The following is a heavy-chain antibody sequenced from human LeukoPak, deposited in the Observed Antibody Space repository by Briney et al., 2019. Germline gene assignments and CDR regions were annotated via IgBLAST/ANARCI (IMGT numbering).Heavy chain of an antibody. J-gene: IGHJ4*02. Sequence: PSETLSLTCTVSGNSISTSKSYWGWIRQPPLKGLEWIGNIYHSGITYYTPSLKSRVTISVDTSKNQFYLKLSSVTAADTAVYYCARAVGSFDWLPLFDYWGQGTLVTVSS. D-gene: IGHD3-9*01. CDR2: IYHSGIT. CDR3: ARAVGSFDWLPLFDY. CDR1: GNSISTSKSY. V-gene: IGHV4-39*07.